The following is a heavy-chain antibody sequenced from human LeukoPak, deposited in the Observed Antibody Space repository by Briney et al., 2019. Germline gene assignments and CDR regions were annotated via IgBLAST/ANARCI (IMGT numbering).Heavy chain of an antibody. V-gene: IGHV3-33*01. CDR3: ARDRAANNWFDP. CDR1: GFTLSSYG. CDR2: IWYDGSNK. Sequence: PGGSLRLSCAASGFTLSSYGMHWVRQAPGKGLEWVAVIWYDGSNKYYADSVKGRFTISRDNSKNTLYLQMNSLRAEDTAVYYCARDRAANNWFDPWGQGTLVTVSS. D-gene: IGHD2-15*01. J-gene: IGHJ5*02.